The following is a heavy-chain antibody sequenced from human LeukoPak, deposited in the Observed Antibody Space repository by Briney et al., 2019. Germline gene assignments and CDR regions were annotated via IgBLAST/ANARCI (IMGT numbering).Heavy chain of an antibody. V-gene: IGHV3-23*01. CDR1: GFTFSSFA. CDR3: AKNSRSSGYYLDY. CDR2: ISGSGGST. J-gene: IGHJ4*02. D-gene: IGHD3-22*01. Sequence: PGGSLRLSCAASGFTFSSFAMSWVRQAPGKGLEWVSTISGSGGSTSYADSVKGRFTISRDNSKNTLYLQMNSLRAEDMALYYCAKNSRSSGYYLDYWGQGTLVTVSS.